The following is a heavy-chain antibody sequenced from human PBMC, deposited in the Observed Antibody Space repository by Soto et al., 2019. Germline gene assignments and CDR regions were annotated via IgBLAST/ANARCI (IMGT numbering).Heavy chain of an antibody. CDR2: ISGSGGST. Sequence: GGSLRLSCAASGFTFSSYAMSWVRQAPGKGLEWVSAISGSGGSTYYADSVKGRFTISRDNSKNTLYLQMNSLRAEDTAVYYCAKLKRGYYDILTGYYIHWGQGTLVTVSS. CDR3: AKLKRGYYDILTGYYIH. CDR1: GFTFSSYA. V-gene: IGHV3-23*01. D-gene: IGHD3-9*01. J-gene: IGHJ4*02.